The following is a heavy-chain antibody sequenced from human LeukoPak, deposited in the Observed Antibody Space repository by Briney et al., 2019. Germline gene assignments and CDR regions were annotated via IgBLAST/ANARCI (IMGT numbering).Heavy chain of an antibody. J-gene: IGHJ4*02. D-gene: IGHD6-19*01. V-gene: IGHV3-30*18. CDR2: ISYDGSNK. CDR3: AKDLGYSSGWYGRIDY. Sequence: GGSLRLSCVASGFTTSTYWMSWVRQAPGKGLEWVAVISYDGSNKYYSDSVKGRFTISRDNSKNTLYLQMNSLRAEDTAVYYCAKDLGYSSGWYGRIDYWGQGTLVTVSS. CDR1: GFTTSTYW.